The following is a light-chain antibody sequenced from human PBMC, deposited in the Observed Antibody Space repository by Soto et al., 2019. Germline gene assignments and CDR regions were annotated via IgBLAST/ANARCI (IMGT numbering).Light chain of an antibody. J-gene: IGKJ2*01. CDR1: QSVSRN. V-gene: IGKV3-15*01. CDR3: QQYGDWPPET. CDR2: GAS. Sequence: EVVLTQSPATLSVSPGDRATLSCRASQSVSRNLAWYQQKPGQAPRLLIYGASTRATGVPARFSGSGSATEFPSSISSLQSEDVAVYYCQQYGDWPPETFGHGTKLEI.